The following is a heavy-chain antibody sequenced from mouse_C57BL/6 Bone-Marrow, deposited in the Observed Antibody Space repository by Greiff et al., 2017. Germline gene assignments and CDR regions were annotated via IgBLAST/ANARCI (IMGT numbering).Heavy chain of an antibody. CDR1: GYTFTEYT. Sequence: VQLQQSGAELVKPGASVKLSCKASGYTFTEYTIHWVKQRSGQGLEWIGWFYPGSGSIKYNEKFKDKATLTADKSSSTVYMELRILTSADSAVYFCARHEEGNYGSRWFDYWGQGTTLTVSS. V-gene: IGHV1-62-2*01. J-gene: IGHJ2*01. D-gene: IGHD1-1*01. CDR2: FYPGSGSI. CDR3: ARHEEGNYGSRWFDY.